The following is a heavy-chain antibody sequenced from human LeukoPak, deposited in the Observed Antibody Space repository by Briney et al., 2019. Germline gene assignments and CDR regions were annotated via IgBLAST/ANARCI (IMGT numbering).Heavy chain of an antibody. D-gene: IGHD1-26*01. CDR3: ARDPYSGSYGPYYYYYMDV. V-gene: IGHV3-21*06. J-gene: IGHJ6*03. CDR2: ITTSSTYI. CDR1: GFTFSSYN. Sequence: PGGSPRPSRAASGFTFSSYNMNWVRQAPGKGPEWVSSITTSSTYIYYADSVKGRFTISRDNAKNSLYLQMDSLRVEDTAVYYCARDPYSGSYGPYYYYYMDVWGKGTTVTISS.